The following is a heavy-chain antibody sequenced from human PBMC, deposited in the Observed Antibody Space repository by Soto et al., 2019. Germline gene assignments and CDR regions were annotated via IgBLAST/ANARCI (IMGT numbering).Heavy chain of an antibody. J-gene: IGHJ4*02. D-gene: IGHD3-22*01. Sequence: GGSLRLSCAVSGFTFSSYGMHWVRQAPGKGLEWVAHISYDGSNEHYVDSVKGRFTISRDNSKNTLYLQMNSLRAEDTAVYYCAKDTYYHDSSGYYIFDYWGQGTPVPVSS. CDR3: AKDTYYHDSSGYYIFDY. CDR2: ISYDGSNE. V-gene: IGHV3-30*18. CDR1: GFTFSSYG.